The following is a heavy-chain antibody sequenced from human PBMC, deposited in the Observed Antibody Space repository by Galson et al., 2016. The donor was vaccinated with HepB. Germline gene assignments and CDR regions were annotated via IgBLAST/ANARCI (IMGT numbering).Heavy chain of an antibody. CDR1: RFTFTTFA. J-gene: IGHJ6*02. CDR2: ISSDGGST. Sequence: SLRLSCAVSRFTFTTFAMSWVRQAPGKGLEWVSGISSDGGSTYYGDSVKGRFIISRDNSKNMMFLEMNSVRAQDTAVYYCARAREPYIDVLTDSFYYGLDVWGHGTTVIVS. V-gene: IGHV3-23*01. CDR3: ARAREPYIDVLTDSFYYGLDV. D-gene: IGHD3-9*01.